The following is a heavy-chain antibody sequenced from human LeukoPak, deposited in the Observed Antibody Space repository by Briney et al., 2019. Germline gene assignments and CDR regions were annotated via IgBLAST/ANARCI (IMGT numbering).Heavy chain of an antibody. V-gene: IGHV1-8*01. CDR2: MNPNSGNT. Sequence: ASVKVSCKASGYAFTSYDINWVRQTTGQGREWMGWMNPNSGNTGYAQKFQGRVTMTRNTSISTAYMELSSLRSEDTAVYYCARVGYSYGSDYWGQGTLVTVSS. D-gene: IGHD5-18*01. CDR3: ARVGYSYGSDY. J-gene: IGHJ4*02. CDR1: GYAFTSYD.